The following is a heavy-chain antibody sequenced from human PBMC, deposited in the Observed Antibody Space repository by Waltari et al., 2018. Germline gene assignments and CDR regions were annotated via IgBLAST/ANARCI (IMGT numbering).Heavy chain of an antibody. CDR2: ISPILGTA. CDR1: GGTFSSYA. CDR3: AREAGVAAAGTQYFQH. Sequence: QVQLVQSGAEVKKPGSSVKVSCKASGGTFSSYAISWVRQAPGQGLEWMGGISPILGTANYAQKFQGRVTITADESTSTAYMELSSLRSEDTAVYYCAREAGVAAAGTQYFQHWGQGTLVTVSS. V-gene: IGHV1-69*12. D-gene: IGHD6-13*01. J-gene: IGHJ1*01.